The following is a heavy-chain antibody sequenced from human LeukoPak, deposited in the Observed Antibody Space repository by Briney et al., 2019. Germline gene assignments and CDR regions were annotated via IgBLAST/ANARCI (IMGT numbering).Heavy chain of an antibody. CDR3: AKLRGTVTRTGVGDSPFDY. V-gene: IGHV3-30*18. J-gene: IGHJ4*02. D-gene: IGHD4-17*01. CDR1: GFTVSSNY. CDR2: ISYYGSNK. Sequence: PGGSLRLSCAASGFTVSSNYMSWVRQAPGKGLEWVAVISYYGSNKYYADSVKGRFTISRDNSKNTLYLQMNSLRAEDTAVYYCAKLRGTVTRTGVGDSPFDYWGQGTLVTVSS.